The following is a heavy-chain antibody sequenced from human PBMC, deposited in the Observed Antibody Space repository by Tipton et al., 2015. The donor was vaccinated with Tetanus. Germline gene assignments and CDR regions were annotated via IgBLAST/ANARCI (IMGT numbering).Heavy chain of an antibody. CDR2: IKQDGSAK. Sequence: SLRLSCAASGFTFSSYWMSWVRQAPGKGLEWVANIKQDGSAKYYVDSVKGRFTISRDNAKNSLYLQMNSLRAEDTAVYYCARVMVVVAATNGMDVWGQGTAVTVSS. J-gene: IGHJ6*02. D-gene: IGHD2-15*01. CDR1: GFTFSSYW. CDR3: ARVMVVVAATNGMDV. V-gene: IGHV3-7*01.